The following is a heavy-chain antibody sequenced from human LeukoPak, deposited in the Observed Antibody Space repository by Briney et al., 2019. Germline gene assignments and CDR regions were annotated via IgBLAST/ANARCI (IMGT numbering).Heavy chain of an antibody. J-gene: IGHJ4*02. CDR3: TRVSYADGGYFDY. CDR2: ISRTTNYT. D-gene: IGHD3-16*01. V-gene: IGHV3-21*01. CDR1: GFTFRSYA. Sequence: GGSLRLSCAASGFTFRSYAMSWVRQAPGKGLEWVSSISRTTNYTYYTDSVKGRFTISRDNAKNSLYLQMNSLTAEDTAVYYCTRVSYADGGYFDYWGQGTLVTVSS.